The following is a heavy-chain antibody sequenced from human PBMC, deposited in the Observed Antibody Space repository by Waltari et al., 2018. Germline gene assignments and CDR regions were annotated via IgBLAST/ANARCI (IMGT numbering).Heavy chain of an antibody. Sequence: EVQLVESGGGLVQPGGPLRLSCAASGFTFSSYWMSWVRQAPGKGLEWVANIKQDGSEKDYVDSVKGRFTISRDNAKNSLYLQMNSLRAEDTAVYYCARVGTMAGTGFDYWGQGTLVTVSS. V-gene: IGHV3-7*01. CDR2: IKQDGSEK. J-gene: IGHJ4*02. D-gene: IGHD6-19*01. CDR3: ARVGTMAGTGFDY. CDR1: GFTFSSYW.